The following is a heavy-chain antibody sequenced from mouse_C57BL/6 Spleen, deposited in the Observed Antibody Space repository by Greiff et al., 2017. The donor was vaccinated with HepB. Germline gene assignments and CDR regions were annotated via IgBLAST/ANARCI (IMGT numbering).Heavy chain of an antibody. J-gene: IGHJ2*01. CDR1: GYAFSSYW. CDR2: IYPGDGDT. CDR3: AKKETGPFFDY. D-gene: IGHD4-1*01. V-gene: IGHV1-80*01. Sequence: QVQLKESGAELVKPGASVKISCKASGYAFSSYWMNWVKQRPGKGLEWIGQIYPGDGDTNYNGKFKGKATLTADKSSSTAYMQLSSLTSEDSAVYFCAKKETGPFFDYWGQGTTLTVSS.